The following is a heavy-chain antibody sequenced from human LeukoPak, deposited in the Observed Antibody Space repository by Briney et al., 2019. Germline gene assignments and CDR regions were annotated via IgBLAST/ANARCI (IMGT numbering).Heavy chain of an antibody. CDR1: GGSISSSSYY. D-gene: IGHD6-13*01. V-gene: IGHV4-39*01. Sequence: PSETLSLTCTVSGGSISSSSYYWGWIRQPPGKGLEWIGSIYYSGSTYYNPSLKSRVTISVDTSKNQFSLKLSSVTAADAAVYYCARHPKHRSSYHHYNVDYWGQGTLVTVSS. J-gene: IGHJ4*02. CDR2: IYYSGST. CDR3: ARHPKHRSSYHHYNVDY.